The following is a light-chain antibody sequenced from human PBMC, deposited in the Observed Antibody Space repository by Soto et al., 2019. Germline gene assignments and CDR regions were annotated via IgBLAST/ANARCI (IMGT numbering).Light chain of an antibody. CDR2: EDN. V-gene: IGLV6-57*03. Sequence: NFMLTQSHSVSESPGKTVSISCTRSSGSIASNYVQWYQQRPGSAPTTVIYEDNQRPSGVPDRFSGSIDSSSNSASLTISGLKTEDEADYYCPSYASSNAVFGGGTQLTVL. CDR1: SGSIASNY. J-gene: IGLJ7*01. CDR3: PSYASSNAV.